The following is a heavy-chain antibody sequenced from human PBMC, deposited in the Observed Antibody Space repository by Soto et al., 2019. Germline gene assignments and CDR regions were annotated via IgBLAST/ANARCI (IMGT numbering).Heavy chain of an antibody. CDR2: IIPSGGST. CDR3: ARGSDILTGYYYYMDV. CDR1: GGTFSSYA. J-gene: IGHJ6*03. V-gene: IGHV1-46*03. Sequence: ASVKVSCKASGGTFSSYAISWVRQAPGQGLEWMGVIIPSGGSTSYAQKFQGRVTMTRDTSTSTVYMELSSLRSEDTAVYYCARGSDILTGYYYYMDVWGKGTTVTVSS. D-gene: IGHD3-9*01.